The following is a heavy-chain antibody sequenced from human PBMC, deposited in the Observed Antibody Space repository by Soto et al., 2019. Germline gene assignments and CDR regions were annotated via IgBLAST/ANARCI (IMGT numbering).Heavy chain of an antibody. CDR1: SGSFPNYY. J-gene: IGHJ4*02. Sequence: PSGTLSLTCTSCSGSFPNYYWSWIRQPPGRGLEWIGYIYNTGSTNYNPSLKSRVTISVDTSKNQFSLKLSSVTAADTAVYYCASRNYYGSGSYHYYFDYWGQGTLVTVSS. CDR3: ASRNYYGSGSYHYYFDY. D-gene: IGHD3-10*01. CDR2: IYNTGST. V-gene: IGHV4-59*08.